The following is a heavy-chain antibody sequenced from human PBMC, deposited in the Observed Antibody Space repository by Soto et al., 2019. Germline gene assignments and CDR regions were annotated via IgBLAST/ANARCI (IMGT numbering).Heavy chain of an antibody. Sequence: EVQLVESGGGFVQPGGSLRLSCVASGFTFSNYWMHWVRQAPGKGLVWVSRINSDGSSTTYADSMKGRFTISRDNAKNTLYLQMNTLRAEDTAVYFCARAPGPRTPSEGVVVVAGFDSWGQGTLVTVSS. CDR1: GFTFSNYW. D-gene: IGHD2-15*01. J-gene: IGHJ4*02. CDR3: ARAPGPRTPSEGVVVVAGFDS. V-gene: IGHV3-74*03. CDR2: INSDGSST.